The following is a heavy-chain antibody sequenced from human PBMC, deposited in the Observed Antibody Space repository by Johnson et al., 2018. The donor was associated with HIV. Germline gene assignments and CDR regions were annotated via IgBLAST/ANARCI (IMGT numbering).Heavy chain of an antibody. Sequence: QVQLVESGGGVVQPGRSLRLSCAASGFTFSSYAMHWVRQAPGKGLEWVAVISYDGGNKYYADSVKGRFTISRDNSKNTLYLQMNSLRAEDTAVYYCARGQGFWAFDIWGQGTMVTVSS. J-gene: IGHJ3*02. CDR2: ISYDGGNK. D-gene: IGHD3-3*01. V-gene: IGHV3-30*04. CDR3: ARGQGFWAFDI. CDR1: GFTFSSYA.